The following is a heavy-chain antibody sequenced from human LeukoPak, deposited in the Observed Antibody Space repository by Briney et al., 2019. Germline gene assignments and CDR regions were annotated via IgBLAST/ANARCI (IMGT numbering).Heavy chain of an antibody. CDR1: GFTFSSYA. Sequence: PGGSLRLSCAASGFTFSSYAMSWVRQAPGKGLEWVGRIKNNIAGGTSDYAAPVKGRFTISRDDSKNTLFLQMESLEIDDTAVYYCTTYYYGSGNYYSPNTIFDHWGQGTLVTVSS. CDR2: IKNNIAGGTS. V-gene: IGHV3-15*01. CDR3: TTYYYGSGNYYSPNTIFDH. D-gene: IGHD3-10*01. J-gene: IGHJ4*02.